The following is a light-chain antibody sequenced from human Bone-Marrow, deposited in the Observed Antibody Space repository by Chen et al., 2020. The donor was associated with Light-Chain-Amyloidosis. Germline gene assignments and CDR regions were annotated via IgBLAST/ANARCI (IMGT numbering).Light chain of an antibody. J-gene: IGLJ3*02. Sequence: SYVLTQPSSVSVAPVQPATIPCGGNNIGSTSVHWYQQTPGQAPLLVVYDDSYRPSGIPERLSGSNSGNTATLTISRVEAGDEADYYCQVWDRSSDRPVFGGGTKLTVL. CDR3: QVWDRSSDRPV. CDR2: DDS. CDR1: NIGSTS. V-gene: IGLV3-21*02.